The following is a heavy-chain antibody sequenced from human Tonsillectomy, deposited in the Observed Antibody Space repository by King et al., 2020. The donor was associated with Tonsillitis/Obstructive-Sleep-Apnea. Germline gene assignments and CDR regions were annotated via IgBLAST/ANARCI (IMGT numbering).Heavy chain of an antibody. V-gene: IGHV3-15*01. D-gene: IGHD2-15*01. J-gene: IGHJ3*02. Sequence: MSWVRQAPGKGLEWVGRIKSKTDGGTTDYAAPVKGRFTISRDDSKNTLYLQMNSLKTGYTAVYYCTSSSCSGGSFWGAVGAFDICGPGAMVTVSS. CDR3: TSSSCSGGSFWGAVGAFDI. CDR2: IKSKTDGGTT.